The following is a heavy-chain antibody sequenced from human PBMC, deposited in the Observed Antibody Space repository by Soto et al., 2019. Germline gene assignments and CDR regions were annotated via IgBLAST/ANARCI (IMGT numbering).Heavy chain of an antibody. CDR3: ARDIVVVPAAYRDYYGMDV. CDR2: IIPIFGTA. D-gene: IGHD2-2*01. V-gene: IGHV1-69*06. CDR1: GGTFSSYA. Sequence: SVKVSCKXSGGTFSSYAISWVRQAPGQGLEWMGGIIPIFGTANYAQKFQGRVTITADKSTSTAYMELSSLRSEDTAVYYCARDIVVVPAAYRDYYGMDVWGQGTTVTVSS. J-gene: IGHJ6*02.